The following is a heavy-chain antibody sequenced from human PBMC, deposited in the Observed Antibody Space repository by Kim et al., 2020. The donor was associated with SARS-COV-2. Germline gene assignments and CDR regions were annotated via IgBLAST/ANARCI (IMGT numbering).Heavy chain of an antibody. CDR1: GYSISSGYY. J-gene: IGHJ4*02. D-gene: IGHD1-26*01. CDR3: ASLGWWELQHAPFDY. Sequence: SETLSLTCTVSGYSISSGYYWGWIRQPPGKGLEWIGSIYHSGSTYYNPSLKSRFTISVDTSKNQFSLKLSSVTAADTAVYYCASLGWWELQHAPFDYWGQGTLVTVSS. CDR2: IYHSGST. V-gene: IGHV4-38-2*02.